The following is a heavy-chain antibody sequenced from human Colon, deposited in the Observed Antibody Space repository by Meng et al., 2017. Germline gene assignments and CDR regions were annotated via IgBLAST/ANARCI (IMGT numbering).Heavy chain of an antibody. CDR3: ARGGGCVNGVCGSLDY. CDR2: IHPSGGT. J-gene: IGHJ4*02. D-gene: IGHD2-8*01. CDR1: GGSITTNNW. Sequence: QVALRETGPGLVRTWAILSLTCAVSGGSITTNNWWSWVRQPPGKGLEWIGEIHPSGGTNYNPSLKSRVTMSIDNSKRQFSLNLSSVTAADTAVYYCARGGGCVNGVCGSLDYWGQGTLVTVSS. V-gene: IGHV4-4*02.